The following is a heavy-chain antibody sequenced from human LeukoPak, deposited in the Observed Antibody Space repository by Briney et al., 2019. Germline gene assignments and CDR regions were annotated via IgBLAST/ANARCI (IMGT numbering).Heavy chain of an antibody. CDR2: ISYDGSNK. J-gene: IGHJ5*02. CDR1: GFTFSSYT. D-gene: IGHD4-11*01. V-gene: IGHV3-30-3*01. Sequence: PGGSLRLSCAASGFTFSSYTMHWVRQAPGKGLEWVAVISYDGSNKYYADSVKGRFTISRDNSKNTLYPQMNSLRAEDTAVYYCFLAVNWFDPWGQGTLVTVSS. CDR3: FLAVNWFDP.